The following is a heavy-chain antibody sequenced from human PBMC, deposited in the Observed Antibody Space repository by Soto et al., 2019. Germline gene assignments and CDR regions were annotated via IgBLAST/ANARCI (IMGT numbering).Heavy chain of an antibody. CDR1: GVTFSSYA. Sequence: GSLRLSCAASGVTFSSYAMSWVRQAPGKGLEWVAYTSSNSATVHYADSVEGRFTISRDNAKNSLYLQMNSLRAEDTAVYYCARDGVAVTEYFQHWGQGTLVTVSS. CDR3: ARDGVAVTEYFQH. CDR2: TSSNSATV. V-gene: IGHV3-48*04. D-gene: IGHD6-19*01. J-gene: IGHJ1*01.